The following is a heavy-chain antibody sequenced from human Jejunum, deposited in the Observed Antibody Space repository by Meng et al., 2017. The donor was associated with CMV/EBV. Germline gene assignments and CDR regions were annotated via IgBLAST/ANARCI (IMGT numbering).Heavy chain of an antibody. Sequence: QLVAAGGGLVQPGGSLSLSLAASGFHFSSYWMHWVRQVPGKGLVWVSLISDDGSTTTYADSVQGRFSISRDNAKNTLYLEMNSLRAEDTAVYYCARATRAKWPYFDYWGQGTLVTVSS. CDR1: GFHFSSYW. CDR3: ARATRAKWPYFDY. V-gene: IGHV3-74*01. D-gene: IGHD5-12*01. J-gene: IGHJ4*02. CDR2: ISDDGSTT.